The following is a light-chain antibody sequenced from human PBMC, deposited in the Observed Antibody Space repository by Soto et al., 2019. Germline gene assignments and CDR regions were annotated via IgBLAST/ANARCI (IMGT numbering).Light chain of an antibody. V-gene: IGKV4-1*01. Sequence: DMVLTQSPDSLSVSLGERATISCKSSQSVLYSSNNRNYLAWYRQRPRQPPELLIYWATTRNYGVPDRFSGSGSGTNFTLTISRLQTEDVAVYYCQYYFRSPYTFGQGTKLEIK. CDR3: QYYFRSPYT. J-gene: IGKJ2*01. CDR1: QSVLYSSNNRNY. CDR2: WAT.